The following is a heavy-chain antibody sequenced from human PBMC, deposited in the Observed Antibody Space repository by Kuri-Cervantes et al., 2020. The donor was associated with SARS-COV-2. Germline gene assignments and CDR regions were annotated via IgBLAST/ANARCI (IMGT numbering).Heavy chain of an antibody. CDR3: VTDFYGGTLFDY. CDR2: INPSGGST. V-gene: IGHV1-46*01. D-gene: IGHD4-23*01. J-gene: IGHJ4*02. CDR1: GYTFTGYY. Sequence: ASVKVSCKASGYTFTGYYMHWVRQAPGQGLEWMGIINPSGGSTSYAQKFQGRVTMTRDTSTSTVYMELSSLRSDDTAVYYCVTDFYGGTLFDYWGQGALVTVSS.